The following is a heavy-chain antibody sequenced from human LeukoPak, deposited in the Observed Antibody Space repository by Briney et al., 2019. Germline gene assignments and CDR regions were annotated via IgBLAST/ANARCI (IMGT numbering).Heavy chain of an antibody. CDR2: ISYDGSNK. Sequence: PGRSLRLSCAASVFTFSSYAMHWVRQAPGKGLEWVAVISYDGSNKYYADSVKGRFTISRDNSKNTLYLQMNSLRAEDTAVYYCARDRSSNEYYFDYWGQGTLVTVSS. V-gene: IGHV3-30-3*01. CDR3: ARDRSSNEYYFDY. J-gene: IGHJ4*02. D-gene: IGHD2-2*01. CDR1: VFTFSSYA.